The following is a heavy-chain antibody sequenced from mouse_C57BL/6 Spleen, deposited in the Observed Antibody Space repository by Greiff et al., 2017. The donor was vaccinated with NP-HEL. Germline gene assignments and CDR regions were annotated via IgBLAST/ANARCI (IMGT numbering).Heavy chain of an antibody. J-gene: IGHJ2*01. CDR1: GYTFTGYW. CDR3: ARRDRLGSFDY. V-gene: IGHV1-9*01. CDR2: ILPGSGST. D-gene: IGHD3-1*01. Sequence: QVQLQQSGAELMKPGASVKLSCKATGYTFTGYWIEWVKQRPGHGLEWIGEILPGSGSTNYNEKFKGMATFTVEKSSSTVYLELSRLTSDDSAVYYCARRDRLGSFDYWGQGTTLTVSS.